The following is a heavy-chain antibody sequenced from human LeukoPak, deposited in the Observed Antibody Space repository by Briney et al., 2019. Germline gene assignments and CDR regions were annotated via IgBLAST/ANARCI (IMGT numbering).Heavy chain of an antibody. D-gene: IGHD6-13*01. J-gene: IGHJ6*02. CDR1: GFTVSSNY. CDR3: AKGIAGYGMDV. V-gene: IGHV3-23*01. Sequence: GGSLRLSRAASGFTVSSNYMSWVRQAPGKGLEWVSAISGSGGSTYYADSVKGRFTISRDNSKNTLYLQMNSLRAEDTAVYYCAKGIAGYGMDVWGQGTTVTVSS. CDR2: ISGSGGST.